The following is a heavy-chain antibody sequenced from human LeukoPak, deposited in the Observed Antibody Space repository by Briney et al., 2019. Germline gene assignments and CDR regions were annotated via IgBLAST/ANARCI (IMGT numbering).Heavy chain of an antibody. J-gene: IGHJ5*02. V-gene: IGHV1-2*02. CDR3: ARFPYCSSTSCYPEDWFDP. D-gene: IGHD2-2*01. Sequence: ASVKVSCKASGYTFTGYYMHWVRQAPGQGLEWMGWINPNSGGTNYAQKFQGRVTMTRDTSLSTAYMELSRLRSDDTAVYYCARFPYCSSTSCYPEDWFDPWGQGTLVTVSS. CDR2: INPNSGGT. CDR1: GYTFTGYY.